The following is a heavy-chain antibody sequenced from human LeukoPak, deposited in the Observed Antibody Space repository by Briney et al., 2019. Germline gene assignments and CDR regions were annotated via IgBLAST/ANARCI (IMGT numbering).Heavy chain of an antibody. CDR2: IFPKFGTS. CDR3: ARGSSGSHTFDF. Sequence: GASVKVSCKASGYTFTGYYMHWVRQAPGQGLEWMGWIFPKFGTSNYAQRFQGRVTITADESTNTAYMEMRSLRSDDTAVYYCARGSSGSHTFDFWGQGGLVTVSS. V-gene: IGHV1-69*13. J-gene: IGHJ4*02. CDR1: GYTFTGYY. D-gene: IGHD1-26*01.